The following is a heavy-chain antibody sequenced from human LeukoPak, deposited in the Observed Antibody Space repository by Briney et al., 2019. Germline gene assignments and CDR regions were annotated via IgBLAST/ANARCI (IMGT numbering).Heavy chain of an antibody. D-gene: IGHD6-25*01. V-gene: IGHV4-39*01. CDR3: ARGSSAWYSSAFHI. CDR1: GGSISSSVYF. CDR2: VYYSEDT. Sequence: SETLSLTCTVSGGSISSSVYFWGWIRQPPGKGLEWMGNVYYSEDTSYNPSLKSRVTISVDTSKTQFSLKLTSVTAADPAVYYCARGSSAWYSSAFHIWSQGTMVTVSS. J-gene: IGHJ3*02.